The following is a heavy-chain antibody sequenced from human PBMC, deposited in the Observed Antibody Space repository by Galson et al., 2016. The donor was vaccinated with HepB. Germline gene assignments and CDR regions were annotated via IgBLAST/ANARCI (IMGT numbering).Heavy chain of an antibody. Sequence: SLRLSCAASGFTFRNYAMTWVRQAPGKGLEWVSGISGSGGSPYYADSVKGRFTISRDNSKNTLYLQINNLRAEDTAIYYCAKGEGEYSYDSSGYRYWGQGTLVTVSS. CDR1: GFTFRNYA. D-gene: IGHD3-22*01. J-gene: IGHJ4*02. CDR3: AKGEGEYSYDSSGYRY. CDR2: ISGSGGSP. V-gene: IGHV3-23*01.